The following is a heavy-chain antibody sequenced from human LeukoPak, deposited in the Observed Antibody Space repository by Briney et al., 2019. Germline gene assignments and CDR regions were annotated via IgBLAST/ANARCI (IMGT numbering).Heavy chain of an antibody. J-gene: IGHJ6*03. Sequence: PGGSLRLSCAASGFTFSSYAMSWVRQAPGKGLEWVSAISGSGGSTYYADSVKGRFTISRDNSKNTLYLQMNSLRAEDTAVYYCANSPVWRGSYPWYYYYMDVWGKGTTVTVSS. CDR1: GFTFSSYA. D-gene: IGHD1-26*01. V-gene: IGHV3-23*01. CDR2: ISGSGGST. CDR3: ANSPVWRGSYPWYYYYMDV.